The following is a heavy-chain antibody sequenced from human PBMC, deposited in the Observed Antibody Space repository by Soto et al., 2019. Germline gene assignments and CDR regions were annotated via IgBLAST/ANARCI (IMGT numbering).Heavy chain of an antibody. CDR2: ISGSGTSM. D-gene: IGHD4-17*01. V-gene: IGHV3-11*01. J-gene: IGHJ5*02. Sequence: QVQLVESGGGLVKPGGSLRLSCAASGFTFSDYYMTWIRQAPGQGLEWVSYISGSGTSMYYADSFKGRFSIFRDNAKSSVYLQMSSLRVEDTAVYYCARDRTVNDWLDLWGQGTLVTVSS. CDR3: ARDRTVNDWLDL. CDR1: GFTFSDYY.